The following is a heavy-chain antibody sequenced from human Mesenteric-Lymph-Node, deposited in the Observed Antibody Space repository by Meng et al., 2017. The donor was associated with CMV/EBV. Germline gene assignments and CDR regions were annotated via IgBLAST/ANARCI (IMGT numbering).Heavy chain of an antibody. Sequence: GGSLRLSCAASGFSFSTYWMSWLRQAPGKGLEWVGNIKEDGSEEHYVGSVRGRFTISRDNAKKSLYLQMNSLRADDTAVYYCTRDSPGYGGYDYWGQGALVTVSS. J-gene: IGHJ4*02. CDR2: IKEDGSEE. D-gene: IGHD5-12*01. CDR3: TRDSPGYGGYDY. V-gene: IGHV3-7*01. CDR1: GFSFSTYW.